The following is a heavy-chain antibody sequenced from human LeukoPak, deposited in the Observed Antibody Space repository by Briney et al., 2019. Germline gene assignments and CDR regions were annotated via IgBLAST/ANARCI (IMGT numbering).Heavy chain of an antibody. D-gene: IGHD4-17*01. CDR2: INAGNGNT. Sequence: ASVKVSCKASGYTFTSYAMHWVRQAPGQRLEWMGWINAGNGNTKYSQKFQGRVTITRDTSASTAYMELSSLGSEDTAVYYCARDDDYGDYFDYWGQGTLVTVSS. CDR3: ARDDDYGDYFDY. V-gene: IGHV1-3*01. CDR1: GYTFTSYA. J-gene: IGHJ4*02.